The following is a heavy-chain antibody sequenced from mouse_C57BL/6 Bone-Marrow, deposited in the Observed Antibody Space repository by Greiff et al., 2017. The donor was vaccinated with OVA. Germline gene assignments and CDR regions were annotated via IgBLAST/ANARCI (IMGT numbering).Heavy chain of an antibody. V-gene: IGHV1-80*01. D-gene: IGHD1-1*01. Sequence: QVQLKQSGAELVKPGASVKISCKASGYAFSSYWMNWVKQRPGKGLEWIGRIYPGDGDTNYNGKFKGKATLTADKSSSTAYMQLSSLTSEDSAVYFCARDYGSVYAMDYWGQGTAATVTA. CDR3: ARDYGSVYAMDY. CDR1: GYAFSSYW. J-gene: IGHJ4*01. CDR2: IYPGDGDT.